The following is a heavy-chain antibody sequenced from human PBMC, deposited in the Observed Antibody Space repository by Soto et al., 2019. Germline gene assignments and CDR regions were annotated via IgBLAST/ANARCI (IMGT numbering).Heavy chain of an antibody. D-gene: IGHD3-16*02. CDR2: ISAYNNNT. J-gene: IGHJ3*02. CDR3: ARDVMITFGGVIVSPDAFDI. Sequence: GASVKVSCKDSGYTFSSYGICWVRHAPGQGLEWMGWISAYNNNTNYAQKLQGRVTMTTDTSTSTAYMELRSLRSDDTAVYYCARDVMITFGGVIVSPDAFDIWGQGTMVTVSS. CDR1: GYTFSSYG. V-gene: IGHV1-18*01.